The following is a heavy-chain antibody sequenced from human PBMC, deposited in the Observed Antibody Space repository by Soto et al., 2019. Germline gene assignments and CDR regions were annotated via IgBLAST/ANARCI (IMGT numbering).Heavy chain of an antibody. D-gene: IGHD5-12*01. CDR1: GFTFSTYA. Sequence: GGSLRLSCVASGFTFSTYAMSWVRQAPGKGLEWVSGIAGNGGTTRYADSVKGRFTISRDNSKNTVYLQMNSLRVEDTAVYYCAKTLYGGCDYWGRGTLVTVSS. CDR2: IAGNGGTT. J-gene: IGHJ4*02. V-gene: IGHV3-23*01. CDR3: AKTLYGGCDY.